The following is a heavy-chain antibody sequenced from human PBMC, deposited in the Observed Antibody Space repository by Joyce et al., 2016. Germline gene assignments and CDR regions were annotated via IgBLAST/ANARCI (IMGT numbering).Heavy chain of an antibody. Sequence: QLQLQESGPGLVKPSETLSLTCTIAGGAITDSTYSWAWIRQPPGKGLEWMGFLSYSGRTSDNPSLRSRVTISMDTSKTQFSLRLNSMTAADTAVYYCARAADYCSGDTCYSAYYYFYMDVWGKGTTVTVSS. J-gene: IGHJ6*03. V-gene: IGHV4-39*07. D-gene: IGHD2-15*01. CDR3: ARAADYCSGDTCYSAYYYFYMDV. CDR2: LSYSGRT. CDR1: GGAITDSTYS.